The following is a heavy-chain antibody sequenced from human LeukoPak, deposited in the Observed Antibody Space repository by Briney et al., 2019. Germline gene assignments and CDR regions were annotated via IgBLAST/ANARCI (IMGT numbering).Heavy chain of an antibody. CDR3: ARGSEVVVVPAAPLDY. V-gene: IGHV1-18*01. Sequence: ASVKVSCKASGYTFTSYGISWVRQAPGQGLEWMGWISAYNGNTNYAQKLQGRVTKTTDTSTSTAYMELRSLRSDDTAVYYCARGSEVVVVPAAPLDYWGQGTLVTVSS. D-gene: IGHD2-2*01. J-gene: IGHJ4*02. CDR2: ISAYNGNT. CDR1: GYTFTSYG.